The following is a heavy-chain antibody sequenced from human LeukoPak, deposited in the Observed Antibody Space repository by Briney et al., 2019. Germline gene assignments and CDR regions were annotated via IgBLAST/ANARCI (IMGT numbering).Heavy chain of an antibody. D-gene: IGHD3-22*01. Sequence: SVKVSCKASGGTFSSYAISWVRQAPGQGLEWMGRIIPIFGTANYAQKFQARVTITTDESTSTAYMELSSLRSEDTAVYYCARDIWYYYDSSCYQGAFDIWGQGTMVTVSS. J-gene: IGHJ3*02. V-gene: IGHV1-69*05. CDR3: ARDIWYYYDSSCYQGAFDI. CDR2: IIPIFGTA. CDR1: GGTFSSYA.